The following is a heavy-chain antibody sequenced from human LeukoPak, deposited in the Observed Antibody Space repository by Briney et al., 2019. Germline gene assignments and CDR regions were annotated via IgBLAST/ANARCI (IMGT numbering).Heavy chain of an antibody. V-gene: IGHV4-34*01. CDR1: GGSFSGYY. J-gene: IGHJ4*02. CDR2: INHSGST. D-gene: IGHD3-10*01. CDR3: ARVNYYGSGSYRRSLFDY. Sequence: SETLSLTCAVYGGSFSGYYWSWIRQTPGKGLEWIGEINHSGSTNYNPSLKSRVTISVDTSKNQFSLKLSSVTAADTAVYYCARVNYYGSGSYRRSLFDYWGQGTLVTVSS.